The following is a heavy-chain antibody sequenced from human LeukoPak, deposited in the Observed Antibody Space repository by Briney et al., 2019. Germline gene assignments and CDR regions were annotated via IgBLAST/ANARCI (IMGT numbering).Heavy chain of an antibody. D-gene: IGHD3-10*01. V-gene: IGHV3-9*01. CDR3: ARILLWFGELLHHPFDY. Sequence: PGGSLRLSCVGSGLILNDHAMHWVRQVPGKGLEWVSGIGWDSGRIGYADSVKGRFTISRDNAKNSLYLQMNSLRAEDTAVYYCARILLWFGELLHHPFDYWGQGTLVTVSS. J-gene: IGHJ4*02. CDR1: GLILNDHA. CDR2: IGWDSGRI.